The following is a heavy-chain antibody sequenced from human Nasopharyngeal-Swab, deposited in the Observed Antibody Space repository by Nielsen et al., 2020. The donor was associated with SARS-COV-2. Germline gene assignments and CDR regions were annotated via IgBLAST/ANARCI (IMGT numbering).Heavy chain of an antibody. CDR3: ITDYYDSTVHGNY. D-gene: IGHD3-22*01. V-gene: IGHV3-15*07. J-gene: IGHJ4*02. CDR2: IKSRSAGGAT. Sequence: WIRQPPGKGLEWVGLIKSRSAGGATDYAAPVKGRFIISRDESQNTLYLQMNSLKTEDTAMYHCITDYYDSTVHGNYWGQGTLVTVSS.